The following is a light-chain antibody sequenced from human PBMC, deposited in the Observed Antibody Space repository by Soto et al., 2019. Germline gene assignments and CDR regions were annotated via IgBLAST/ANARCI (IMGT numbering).Light chain of an antibody. CDR1: QSVLYSSNNKNY. Sequence: DIMMTQSPDSLAVSLGERATINCKSSQSVLYSSNNKNYLAWYQQKPGQPPKLLIYWASTRESGVPDRFSGSGSATDFTLTISSLQAEDVAVYYCHQYYSTPVTFGQGTKVEIK. CDR3: HQYYSTPVT. J-gene: IGKJ1*01. CDR2: WAS. V-gene: IGKV4-1*01.